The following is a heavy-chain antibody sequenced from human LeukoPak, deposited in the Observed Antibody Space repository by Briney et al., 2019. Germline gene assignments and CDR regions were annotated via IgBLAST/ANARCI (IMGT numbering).Heavy chain of an antibody. J-gene: IGHJ4*02. CDR3: ATAFAGNLVDD. V-gene: IGHV1-24*01. CDR1: GYTLCDLS. CDR2: FALEDGEK. Sequence: ASVKVSCKVSGYTLCDLSIHWVRQAPGKGLEWMGSFALEDGEKVYAQKFQGRVTMTEDTSTDTAYMELSSLRSEDTAVYYCATAFAGNLVDDWGQGTLVTVSS. D-gene: IGHD1-14*01.